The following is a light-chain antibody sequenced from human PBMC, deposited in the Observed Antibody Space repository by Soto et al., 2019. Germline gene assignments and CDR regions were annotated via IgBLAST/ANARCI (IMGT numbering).Light chain of an antibody. CDR3: QQYGSSPWT. CDR1: QSVSSSY. J-gene: IGKJ1*01. CDR2: GAS. Sequence: EIVLTPSPATLSLSPGERATLSCRSSQSVSSSYLAWYQQKPGQAPRPLIYGASSRAIGIPDRFSGSGSGTDFTLTISRLEPEDFAVYYCQQYGSSPWTFGQGTKADIK. V-gene: IGKV3-20*01.